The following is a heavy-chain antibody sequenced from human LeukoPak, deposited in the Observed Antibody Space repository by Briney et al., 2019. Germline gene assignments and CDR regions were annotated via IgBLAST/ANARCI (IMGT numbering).Heavy chain of an antibody. V-gene: IGHV3-7*01. J-gene: IGHJ4*02. CDR3: ARWRWQQSEFDL. CDR2: IFPDGHQE. Sequence: GGSLRLSCVASGFSFSSYHMSWVRQAPGKGLGCVAHIFPDGHQESCDASVRGRFTASRDNAKNSVFLQMNSLRVEDTAIYYCARWRWQQSEFDLWGQGALVTVSS. D-gene: IGHD5-24*01. CDR1: GFSFSSYH.